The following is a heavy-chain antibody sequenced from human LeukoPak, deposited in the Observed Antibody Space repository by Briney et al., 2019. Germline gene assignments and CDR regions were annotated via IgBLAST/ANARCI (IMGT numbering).Heavy chain of an antibody. Sequence: ASLKDSCKPSGYTFTSYVNNWVRPAIGQRVEWMGCMNPNSCSRGYGHNFQGRVTITRNTSISTAYMELSGLRPEDTAVYYCARGCSTGYPYYFVYWGRGKRVIVSS. D-gene: IGHD3-10*02. V-gene: IGHV1-8*03. CDR3: ARGCSTGYPYYFVY. CDR2: MNPNSCSR. CDR1: GYTFTSYV. J-gene: IGHJ4*02.